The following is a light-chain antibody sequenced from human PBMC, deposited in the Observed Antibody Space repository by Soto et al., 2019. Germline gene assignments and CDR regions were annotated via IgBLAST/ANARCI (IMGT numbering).Light chain of an antibody. J-gene: IGLJ2*01. Sequence: QSVLTQPPSASGTPGQRVTISFSGSSYNIGSNYVYWYQQLPGTAPKLLIYRNNQRPSVFPGRFSGSKSGTSASLAISGLRSEDEADYYCAAWDDSLSGRVFGGGTKVTVL. V-gene: IGLV1-47*01. CDR1: SYNIGSNY. CDR2: RNN. CDR3: AAWDDSLSGRV.